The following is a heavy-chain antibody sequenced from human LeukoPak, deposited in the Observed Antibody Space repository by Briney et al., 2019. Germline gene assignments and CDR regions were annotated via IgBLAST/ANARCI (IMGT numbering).Heavy chain of an antibody. V-gene: IGHV4-59*08. CDR3: ARHVVRLGYSYGMDV. CDR2: IYYTGST. CDR1: HGSISTYY. J-gene: IGHJ6*02. Sequence: SETLSLTCTVSHGSISTYYWSWIRQPPGKGLEWIGFIYYTGSTDYNPSLKSRVTISIDTSKNQFSLKLTSVTAADTAVYYCARHVVRLGYSYGMDVWGQGTTVTVSS. D-gene: IGHD3-16*01.